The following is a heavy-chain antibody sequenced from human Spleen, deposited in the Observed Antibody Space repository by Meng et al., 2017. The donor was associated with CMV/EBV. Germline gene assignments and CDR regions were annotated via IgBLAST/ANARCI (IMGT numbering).Heavy chain of an antibody. Sequence: GESLKISCAASGFIFDTYGMHWVRQAPGRGLEWVSFIRWDGSDRFYGESVKGRFTISRDNSKNTVWLQMSSLRLEDTALYYCAKALSNYDFWSGCDSWGQGALVTVPQ. J-gene: IGHJ4*02. CDR1: GFIFDTYG. CDR2: IRWDGSDR. CDR3: AKALSNYDFWSGCDS. D-gene: IGHD3-3*01. V-gene: IGHV3-30*02.